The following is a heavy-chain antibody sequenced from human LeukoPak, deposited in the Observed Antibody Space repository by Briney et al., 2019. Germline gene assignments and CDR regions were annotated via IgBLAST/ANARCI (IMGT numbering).Heavy chain of an antibody. CDR3: ARGPNDYSNYYYYYGMDV. Sequence: SETLSLTCTVSGGSISSGGYYWIWIRQHPGKGLEWIVYIYYSGSTYYNPSLKSRVTISVDTSKNQFSLKLSSVTAADTAVYYCARGPNDYSNYYYYYGMDVWGQGTTVTVSS. CDR2: IYYSGST. D-gene: IGHD4-11*01. V-gene: IGHV4-31*03. CDR1: GGSISSGGYY. J-gene: IGHJ6*02.